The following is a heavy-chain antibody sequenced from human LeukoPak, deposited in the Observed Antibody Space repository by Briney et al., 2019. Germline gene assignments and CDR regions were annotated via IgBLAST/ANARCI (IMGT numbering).Heavy chain of an antibody. CDR3: AKDKRYSSSWVDY. Sequence: GGSLRLSCVASGFPFSSYWMTWVRQAPGKGLEWVAVISYDGSNKYYADSVKGRFTISRDNSKNTLYLQMNSLRAEDTAVYYCAKDKRYSSSWVDYWGQGTLVTVSS. CDR1: GFPFSSYW. CDR2: ISYDGSNK. V-gene: IGHV3-30*18. D-gene: IGHD6-13*01. J-gene: IGHJ4*02.